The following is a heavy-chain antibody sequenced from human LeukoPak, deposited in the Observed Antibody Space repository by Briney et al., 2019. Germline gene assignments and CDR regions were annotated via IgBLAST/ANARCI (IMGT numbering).Heavy chain of an antibody. Sequence: SETLSLTCTVSGGSISSGSYYWSWIRQPAGKGLEWIGRIYTTGSTNYNPSLKSRVTISVDTSKNQFSLKLNSVTAADTAVYYCARAPYYATSGYSSVAFDIWGQGTMVTVSS. J-gene: IGHJ3*02. CDR1: GGSISSGSYY. D-gene: IGHD3-22*01. CDR3: ARAPYYATSGYSSVAFDI. V-gene: IGHV4-61*02. CDR2: IYTTGST.